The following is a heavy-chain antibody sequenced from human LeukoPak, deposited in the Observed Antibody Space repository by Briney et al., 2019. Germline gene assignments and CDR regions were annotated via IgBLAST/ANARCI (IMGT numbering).Heavy chain of an antibody. CDR2: ISGPGTTI. J-gene: IGHJ3*02. D-gene: IGHD5-18*01. CDR1: GFTFSDYY. Sequence: GGSLRLSCAASGFTFSDYYMTWFRQAPGKGLEWVSYISGPGTTISYADSVRGRFTISRDNAKNSLYLQVNSLRVEDTAVYYCARGKYTAAFDIWGQGTMVTVSS. CDR3: ARGKYTAAFDI. V-gene: IGHV3-11*04.